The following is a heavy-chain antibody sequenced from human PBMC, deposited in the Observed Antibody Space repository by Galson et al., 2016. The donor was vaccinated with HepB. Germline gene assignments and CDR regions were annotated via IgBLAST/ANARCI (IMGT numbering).Heavy chain of an antibody. Sequence: SLRLSCAASGINFSTFSMNWVRQAPGQGLEWLSSISSNGDFINYADSVKGRFTISRDNADNSLFLHMSSLRAEDTAIYYCARDNSHCGRTSCIPTYRYFDLWGRGTLVTVSS. CDR1: GINFSTFS. CDR3: ARDNSHCGRTSCIPTYRYFDL. D-gene: IGHD2-2*01. V-gene: IGHV3-21*01. CDR2: ISSNGDFI. J-gene: IGHJ2*01.